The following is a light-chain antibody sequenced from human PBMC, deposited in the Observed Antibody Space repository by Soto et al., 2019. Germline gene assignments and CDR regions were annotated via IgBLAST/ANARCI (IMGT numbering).Light chain of an antibody. CDR3: QQYNHYSSWT. CDR1: QTISRF. J-gene: IGKJ1*01. Sequence: QMTQSPSTLAASVGDIVTITCRASQTISRFLVWYQQKPGEAPKLLIFNGSTLKSGVPSRFSGSGSGTEFTLTISSLQPDDFATYYCQQYNHYSSWTFGQGTKVDIK. CDR2: NGS. V-gene: IGKV1-5*01.